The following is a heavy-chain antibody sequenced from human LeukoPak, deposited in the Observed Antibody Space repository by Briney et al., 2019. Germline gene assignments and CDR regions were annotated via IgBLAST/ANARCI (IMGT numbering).Heavy chain of an antibody. J-gene: IGHJ3*02. V-gene: IGHV3-21*01. CDR2: ISSSSSYI. Sequence: GGSLRLSCAASGFTFSSYRMNWVRQAPGKGLEWVSSISSSSSYIYYADSVKGRFTISRDNAKNSLYLQMNSLRAEDTAVYYCARDGASAGHYGFDIWGQGTMVTVS. CDR3: ARDGASAGHYGFDI. D-gene: IGHD2-2*01. CDR1: GFTFSSYR.